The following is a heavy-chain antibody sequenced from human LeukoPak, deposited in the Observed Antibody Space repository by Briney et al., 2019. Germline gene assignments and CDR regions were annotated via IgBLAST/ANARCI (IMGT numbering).Heavy chain of an antibody. CDR1: GFTFSSYA. CDR2: ISYDGSNK. Sequence: PGGSLRLSCAASGFTFSSYAIHWVRQAPGKGLEWVAVISYDGSNKYYADSVKGRFTISRDNSKNMLYLQMNSLRAEDTAVYHCAKDASTVTTQGDYWGQGTLVTVSS. V-gene: IGHV3-30*04. D-gene: IGHD4-11*01. CDR3: AKDASTVTTQGDY. J-gene: IGHJ4*02.